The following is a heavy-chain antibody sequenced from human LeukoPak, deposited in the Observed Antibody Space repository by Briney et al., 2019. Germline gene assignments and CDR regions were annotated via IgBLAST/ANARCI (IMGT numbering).Heavy chain of an antibody. Sequence: SVKVSCKASGGTFSSYAISWVRQAPGQGLEWMGRIIPIFGIANYAQKFQGRVTITAGKSTSTAYMELSSLRSEDTAVYYCANEPGVEMATIRSSAPVWGQGTLVTVSS. V-gene: IGHV1-69*04. CDR3: ANEPGVEMATIRSSAPV. D-gene: IGHD5-24*01. J-gene: IGHJ4*02. CDR1: GGTFSSYA. CDR2: IIPIFGIA.